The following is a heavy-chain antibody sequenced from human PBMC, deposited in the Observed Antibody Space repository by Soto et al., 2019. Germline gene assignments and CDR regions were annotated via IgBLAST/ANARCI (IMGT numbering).Heavy chain of an antibody. V-gene: IGHV1-2*02. CDR1: GYTFTGYY. J-gene: IGHJ5*02. CDR3: ARGQYNWNRVGGWFDP. D-gene: IGHD1-20*01. CDR2: INPNSGGT. Sequence: QVQLVQSGAEVKKPGASVKVSCKASGYTFTGYYMHWVRQAPGQGLESMGWINPNSGGTNYAQKFQGRVTMTRDTSISTAYMELSRLRSDDTAVYYCARGQYNWNRVGGWFDPWAQGTLVTVSS.